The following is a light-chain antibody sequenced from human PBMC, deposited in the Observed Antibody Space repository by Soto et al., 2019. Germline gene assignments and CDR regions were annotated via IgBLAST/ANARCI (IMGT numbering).Light chain of an antibody. V-gene: IGKV3-15*01. Sequence: EIFGTQSPATLSLAPGEKVILSCRDIQRVGTTLAWYQQKPGQAPSFLIRGAATRATGVPARFSASGSGTAFTHTISSLQSEDFAIHNCNQYSASPTFGGGT. CDR3: NQYSASPT. CDR1: QRVGTT. CDR2: GAA. J-gene: IGKJ4*02.